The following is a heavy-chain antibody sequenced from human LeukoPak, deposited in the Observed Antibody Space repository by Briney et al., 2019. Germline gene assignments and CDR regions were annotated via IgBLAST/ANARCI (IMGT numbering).Heavy chain of an antibody. D-gene: IGHD2-21*02. Sequence: GGSLRLSCAASGFTFSSYGMHWVRQAPGKGLEWVAVISYDGSNKYYADSVKGRFTISRDNSKNTLYLQMNSLRAEDTAVYYCARERPTLNLAYCGGDCYFVGAFDIWGQGTMVTVSS. CDR3: ARERPTLNLAYCGGDCYFVGAFDI. J-gene: IGHJ3*02. CDR2: ISYDGSNK. CDR1: GFTFSSYG. V-gene: IGHV3-30*19.